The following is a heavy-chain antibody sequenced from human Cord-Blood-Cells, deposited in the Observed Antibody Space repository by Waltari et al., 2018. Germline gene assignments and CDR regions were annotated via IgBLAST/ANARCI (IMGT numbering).Heavy chain of an antibody. CDR1: GGTFSSYA. J-gene: IGHJ5*02. CDR3: ARFSRDVVVPAAPDIYWFDP. Sequence: QVQLVQSGAEVKKPGSSVKVSCKASGGTFSSYAISWVRQAPGQGLEWRGGIIPDFGTANYDKKFQGRVTITADESTSTAYMELSSLRSEDTAVYYCARFSRDVVVPAAPDIYWFDPWGQGTLVTVSS. V-gene: IGHV1-69*01. D-gene: IGHD2-2*01. CDR2: IIPDFGTA.